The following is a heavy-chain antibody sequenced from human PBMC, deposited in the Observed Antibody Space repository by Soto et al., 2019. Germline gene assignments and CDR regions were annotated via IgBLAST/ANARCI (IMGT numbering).Heavy chain of an antibody. CDR3: TSECSSSWCYYAMDV. Sequence: EVQLVESGGGLVQPGGSLKLSCAASGFIFSGSAMLWVRQASGKGLEWVGRIRSKANSYATAYAASVKCRFTISRDDSKNTASLQMDSLKTEDTAVYYCTSECSSSWCYYAMDVWGQGTTVSVSS. V-gene: IGHV3-73*02. CDR1: GFIFSGSA. D-gene: IGHD6-13*01. CDR2: IRSKANSYAT. J-gene: IGHJ6*02.